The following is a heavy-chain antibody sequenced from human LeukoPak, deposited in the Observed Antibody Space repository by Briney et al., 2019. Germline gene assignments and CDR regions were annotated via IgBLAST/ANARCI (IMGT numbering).Heavy chain of an antibody. CDR2: MSPDSGNT. CDR3: ARGGGGHCTGGRCYGVDK. CDR1: GYSFSNYD. D-gene: IGHD2-15*01. Sequence: GASVKVSCKASGYSFSNYDINWVRQAPGQGLEWMGWMSPDSGNTGYVQKFQGRVIMTRDTTISTAYMELGSLTSEDTAVYFCARGGGGHCTGGRCYGVDKWGQGALVTVSS. V-gene: IGHV1-8*01. J-gene: IGHJ4*02.